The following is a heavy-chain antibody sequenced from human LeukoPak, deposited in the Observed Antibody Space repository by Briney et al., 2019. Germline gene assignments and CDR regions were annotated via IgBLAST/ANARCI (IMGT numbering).Heavy chain of an antibody. Sequence: PGGSLRLSCAASGFTFSSYSMNWVRQAPGKGLEWVSYISSSSSTIYYADSVKGRFTISRDNAKNSLYLQMNSLRAEDTAVYYCASLEYYYGSGNYYWGQGTLVTVSS. V-gene: IGHV3-48*01. CDR2: ISSSSSTI. CDR1: GFTFSSYS. CDR3: ASLEYYYGSGNYY. J-gene: IGHJ4*02. D-gene: IGHD3-10*01.